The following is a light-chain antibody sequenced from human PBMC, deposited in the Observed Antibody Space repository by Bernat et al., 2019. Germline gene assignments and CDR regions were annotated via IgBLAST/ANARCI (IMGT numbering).Light chain of an antibody. CDR2: DAS. J-gene: IGKJ5*01. CDR3: QQRSNWPPTIT. Sequence: EIVLTQSPATLSLSPGERVTLSCRASQSVSSYLAWYQQKPGQAPRLLIYDASNRATGIPARFSGSGSGTDFTLTISSLAPEDFAVYYCQQRSNWPPTITFGQGTRLEIK. CDR1: QSVSSY. V-gene: IGKV3-11*01.